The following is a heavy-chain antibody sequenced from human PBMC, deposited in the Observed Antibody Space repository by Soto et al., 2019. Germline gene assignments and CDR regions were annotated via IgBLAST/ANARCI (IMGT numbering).Heavy chain of an antibody. D-gene: IGHD3-9*01. J-gene: IGHJ4*02. Sequence: QVQLVESGGGVVQPGRSLRLSCAASGFTFSSYAMHWVRQAPGKGLEWVAVISYDGSNKYYADSVKGRFTISRDNSKNTRYLQMNSLRAEDTAVYYCARGPPFDWFPFDCWGQGTLVTVSS. CDR2: ISYDGSNK. CDR1: GFTFSSYA. CDR3: ARGPPFDWFPFDC. V-gene: IGHV3-30-3*01.